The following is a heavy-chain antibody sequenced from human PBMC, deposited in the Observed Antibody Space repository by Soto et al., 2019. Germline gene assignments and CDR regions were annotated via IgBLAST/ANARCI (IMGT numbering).Heavy chain of an antibody. D-gene: IGHD3-3*01. J-gene: IGHJ5*02. CDR1: GYTFTSYG. V-gene: IGHV1-18*01. Sequence: ASVKVSCKASGYTFTSYGISWVRQAPGQGLEWMGWISAYNGNTNYAQKLQGRVTMTTDTSTSTAYMELRSLRSDDTAVYYCARDPLYYDFWSGKNWFDPWGQGTLVTVSS. CDR3: ARDPLYYDFWSGKNWFDP. CDR2: ISAYNGNT.